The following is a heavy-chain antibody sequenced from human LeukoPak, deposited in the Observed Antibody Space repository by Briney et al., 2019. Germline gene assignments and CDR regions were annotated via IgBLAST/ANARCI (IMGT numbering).Heavy chain of an antibody. CDR3: ARTGSGWDTAPRFDY. V-gene: IGHV4-4*07. CDR2: IYATGST. D-gene: IGHD6-19*01. CDR1: GGSISGYY. Sequence: SETLSLTCPVSGGSISGYYWSWLRQPAGKGLEWIGRIYATGSTDYNPSLKSRVTMSVDGSKNQVSLRLNSVTAADTAVYYCARTGSGWDTAPRFDYWGQGTLVTVSS. J-gene: IGHJ4*02.